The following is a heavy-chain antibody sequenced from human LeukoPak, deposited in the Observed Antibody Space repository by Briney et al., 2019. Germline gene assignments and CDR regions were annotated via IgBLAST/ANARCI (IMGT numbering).Heavy chain of an antibody. CDR1: GGSISSSSYY. J-gene: IGHJ4*02. CDR2: IYYSGST. V-gene: IGHV4-39*07. D-gene: IGHD1-26*01. CDR3: ARDRGSQPFIDY. Sequence: PSETLSLTCTVSGGSISSSSYYWGWIRQPPGQGLKWIGSIYYSGSTNYNPSLKSRVTISVDTSKNQFSLKLSSVTAADTAVYYCARDRGSQPFIDYWGQGTLVTVSS.